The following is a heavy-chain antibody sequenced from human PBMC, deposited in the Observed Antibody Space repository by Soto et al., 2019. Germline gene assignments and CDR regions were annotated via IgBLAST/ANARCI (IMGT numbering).Heavy chain of an antibody. CDR3: AKVDYYDSSGYYQDYYFDY. J-gene: IGHJ4*02. Sequence: GGSLRLSCAASGFTFSSYAMSWVRQAPGKGLEWVSAVSGSGGSTYYADSVKGRFTISRDNSKNTLYLQMNSLRAEDTAVYYCAKVDYYDSSGYYQDYYFDYWGQGTLVTVSS. CDR2: VSGSGGST. D-gene: IGHD3-22*01. V-gene: IGHV3-23*01. CDR1: GFTFSSYA.